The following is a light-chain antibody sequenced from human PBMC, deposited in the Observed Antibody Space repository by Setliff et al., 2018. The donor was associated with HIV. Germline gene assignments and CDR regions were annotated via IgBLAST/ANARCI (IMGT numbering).Light chain of an antibody. J-gene: IGLJ1*01. CDR2: QAT. V-gene: IGLV2-23*01. Sequence: QSALSQPASVSGSPGQWITISCTGTSNDVGRYDLVSWYQQHPARAPKLIIYQATRRPSGVSNRFSGSKSGNVASLTISGLQAEDEADYYCCSNTGSNTFVFGTGTKVTVL. CDR3: CSNTGSNTFV. CDR1: SNDVGRYDL.